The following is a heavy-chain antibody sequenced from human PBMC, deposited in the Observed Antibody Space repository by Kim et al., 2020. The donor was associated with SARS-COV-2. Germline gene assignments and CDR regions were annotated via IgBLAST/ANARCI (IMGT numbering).Heavy chain of an antibody. CDR2: IIPIFGTA. V-gene: IGHV1-69*13. D-gene: IGHD3-10*01. Sequence: SVKVSCKASGGTFSSYAIIWVRQAPGQGREWMGGIIPIFGTANYAQRFQGRVTITADESTSTAYMELSSLRSEDPAVYYCARVDAFYYGSGSYYDYLGQ. CDR1: GGTFSSYA. CDR3: ARVDAFYYGSGSYYDY. J-gene: IGHJ4*02.